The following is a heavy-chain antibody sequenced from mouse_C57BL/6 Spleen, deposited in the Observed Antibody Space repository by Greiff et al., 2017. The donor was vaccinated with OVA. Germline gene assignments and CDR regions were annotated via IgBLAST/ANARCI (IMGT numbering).Heavy chain of an antibody. V-gene: IGHV2-2*01. Sequence: VKLQESGPGLVQPSQSLSITCTVSGFSLTSYGVHWVRQSPGKGLEWLGVIWSGGSTDYNAAFISRLSISKDNSKSQVFFKMNSLQADDTAIYYCARTYSSGYAMDYWGQGTSVTVSS. D-gene: IGHD3-2*02. CDR3: ARTYSSGYAMDY. J-gene: IGHJ4*01. CDR2: IWSGGST. CDR1: GFSLTSYG.